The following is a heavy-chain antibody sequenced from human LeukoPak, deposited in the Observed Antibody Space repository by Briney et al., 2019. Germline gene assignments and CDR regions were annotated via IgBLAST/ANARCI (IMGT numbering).Heavy chain of an antibody. D-gene: IGHD5-12*01. CDR1: GGSISSGGHS. CDR2: IYHSGSGST. V-gene: IGHV4-30-2*01. J-gene: IGHJ3*02. CDR3: ARGHSGYDFDAFDI. Sequence: PSETLSLTCTVSGGSISSGGHSWSWIRQPPGKGLEWIGYIYHSGSGSTYYNPSLKSRVTISIDKSKNQFSLKLNSVTAADTAVYYCARGHSGYDFDAFDIWGQGTLVTVSS.